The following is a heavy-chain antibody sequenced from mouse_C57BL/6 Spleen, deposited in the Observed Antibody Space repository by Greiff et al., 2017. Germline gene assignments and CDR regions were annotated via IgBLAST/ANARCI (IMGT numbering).Heavy chain of an antibody. CDR3: ASGYHYALDD. V-gene: IGHV1-39*01. CDR1: GYSFTDYN. J-gene: IGHJ1*03. D-gene: IGHD2-2*01. Sequence: VHVQQSGPELVKPGASVKISCKASGYSFTDYNMNWVKQSHGKSLEWIGVINPNYGTTSYNQKFKGKATLTVDQSSSTAYMQLSSLTSADSAVXYCASGYHYALDDWGTGTTVTVSS. CDR2: INPNYGTT.